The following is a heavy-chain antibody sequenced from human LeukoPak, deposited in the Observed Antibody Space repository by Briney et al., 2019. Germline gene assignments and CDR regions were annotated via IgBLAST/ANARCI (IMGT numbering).Heavy chain of an antibody. CDR2: INWNGGST. V-gene: IGHV3-20*04. CDR1: GFTFDDYG. D-gene: IGHD1-26*01. Sequence: GGSLRLSCAASGFTFDDYGMSWVRQAPGKGLEWVSGINWNGGSTGYADSVKGRFTISRDNAKNSLYLQMNSLRAEDTALYYCARDLGVWEPIKADAFDIWGQGTMVTVSS. CDR3: ARDLGVWEPIKADAFDI. J-gene: IGHJ3*02.